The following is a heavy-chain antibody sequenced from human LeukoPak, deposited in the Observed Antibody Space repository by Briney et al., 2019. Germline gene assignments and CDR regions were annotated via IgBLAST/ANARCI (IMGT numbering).Heavy chain of an antibody. CDR2: ISDYNGNT. CDR1: GYTFTSYG. J-gene: IGHJ6*02. V-gene: IGHV1-18*01. CDR3: ARELEVYYYYGMDV. Sequence: ASVKVSCKASGYTFTSYGISWVRQGPGQGLEWMGWISDYNGNTNYAQKLQGRVTVTTDTSTSTAYMELRTLRSDDTAVYSCARELEVYYYYGMDVWGQGTTVTVSS. D-gene: IGHD1-1*01.